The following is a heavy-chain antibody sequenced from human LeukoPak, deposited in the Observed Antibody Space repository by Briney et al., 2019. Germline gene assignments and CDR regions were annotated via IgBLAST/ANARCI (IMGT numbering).Heavy chain of an antibody. J-gene: IGHJ4*02. Sequence: PSETLSLTCTVSGFSISSYYWSWLRQPAGKGLEGIGRIYTSGSTNYNPSLKCRVTMSVDTSKNQFSLKLSSVTAADTAVYYCAREVYYYDSSGYFDWGQGTLVTVSS. CDR2: IYTSGST. CDR3: AREVYYYDSSGYFD. CDR1: GFSISSYY. V-gene: IGHV4-4*07. D-gene: IGHD3-22*01.